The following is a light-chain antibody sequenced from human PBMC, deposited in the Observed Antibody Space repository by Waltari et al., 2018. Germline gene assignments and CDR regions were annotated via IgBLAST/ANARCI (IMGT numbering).Light chain of an antibody. CDR3: QQYYSIPIT. CDR1: QSVLYSSNNKNY. CDR2: WAS. J-gene: IGKJ1*01. V-gene: IGKV4-1*01. Sequence: DIVMTQSPDSLAVSLGERATINCKSSQSVLYSSNNKNYLAWYQQKPGQPPKLLIYWASTRESGVPDRFSGSGSGTDFTLTISSLQAEDVAVYYCQQYYSIPITFGQGTTVEIK.